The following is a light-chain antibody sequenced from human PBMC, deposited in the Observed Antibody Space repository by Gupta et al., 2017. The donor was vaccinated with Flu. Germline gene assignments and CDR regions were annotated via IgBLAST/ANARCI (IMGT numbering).Light chain of an antibody. J-gene: IGKJ4*01. CDR2: GAS. CDR3: QQYSSSPPLS. CDR1: QSVSSSY. V-gene: IGKV3-20*01. Sequence: EIVLTQSPRTLSLSVGERATLSCRSSQSVSSSYLAWYQKKPDQTPSLLIYGASSRATGIPDRFSGSGSGTDFTLTISRLEPEDFAVYYCQQYSSSPPLSFGGGTKVEIK.